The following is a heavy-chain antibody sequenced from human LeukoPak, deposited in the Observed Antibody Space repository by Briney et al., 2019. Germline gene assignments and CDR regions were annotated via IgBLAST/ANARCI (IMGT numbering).Heavy chain of an antibody. D-gene: IGHD2-2*01. V-gene: IGHV1-46*01. Sequence: VASVKVSCKASGYTFTSYYMHWVRQAPGQGLEWMGIINPSGGSTSYAQKFQGRVTMTRDMSTSTVYMELSSLRSEDTAVYYCARACGLWGFRSTSCYYDYWGQGTLVTVSS. J-gene: IGHJ4*02. CDR2: INPSGGST. CDR3: ARACGLWGFRSTSCYYDY. CDR1: GYTFTSYY.